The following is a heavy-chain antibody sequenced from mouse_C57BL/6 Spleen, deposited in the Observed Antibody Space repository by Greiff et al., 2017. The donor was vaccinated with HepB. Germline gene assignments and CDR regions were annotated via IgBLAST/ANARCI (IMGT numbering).Heavy chain of an antibody. Sequence: VQGVESGAELVKPGASVKLSCKASGYTFTEYTIHWVKQRSGQGLEWIGWFYPGSGSIKYNEKFKDKATLTADKSSSTVYMELSRLTSEDSAVYFCARHVQGSYYFDYWGQGTTLTVSS. CDR2: FYPGSGSI. J-gene: IGHJ2*01. V-gene: IGHV1-62-2*01. CDR1: GYTFTEYT. CDR3: ARHVQGSYYFDY.